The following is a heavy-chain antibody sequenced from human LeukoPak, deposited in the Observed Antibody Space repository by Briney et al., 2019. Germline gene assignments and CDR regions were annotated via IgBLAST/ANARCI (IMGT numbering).Heavy chain of an antibody. CDR3: ARAPRDSSSSNYMRRFDY. V-gene: IGHV4-38-2*01. J-gene: IGHJ4*02. Sequence: SETLSLTCAVSGYSISSDNYWVWIRQPPGQGLEWTGGIYHSGSTYYNPSLKSRVTMSVDTSKNQSSLKLSSVTAADTAVYYCARAPRDSSSSNYMRRFDYWGQGTLVTVSS. CDR2: IYHSGST. D-gene: IGHD3-22*01. CDR1: GYSISSDNY.